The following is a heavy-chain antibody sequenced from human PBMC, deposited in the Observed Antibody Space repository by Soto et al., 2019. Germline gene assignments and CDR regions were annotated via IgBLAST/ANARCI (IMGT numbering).Heavy chain of an antibody. CDR3: ARGGCSTNRCHAASGP. V-gene: IGHV3-7*04. D-gene: IGHD2-2*01. CDR1: GFTFTNYW. J-gene: IGHJ5*02. CDR2: INQDGSET. Sequence: EVQLVESGGGLVKPGGSLRLSCAASGFTFTNYWMTWVRQAPGKGLEWVANINQDGSETYYVDSVKGRFTISRDNARNSLSLPMNRLRAEDTAVYSCARGGCSTNRCHAASGPWGQGTLVTVSS.